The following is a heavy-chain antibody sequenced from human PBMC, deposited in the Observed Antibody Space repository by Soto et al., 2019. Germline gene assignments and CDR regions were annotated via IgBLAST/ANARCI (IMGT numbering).Heavy chain of an antibody. V-gene: IGHV4-4*02. D-gene: IGHD2-21*01. CDR3: ARRGHLVGSSTRHIDY. CDR1: GSSIRSSNW. J-gene: IGHJ4*02. Sequence: SEPLSLTCAVPGSSIRSSNWWNFLRQPPGKGLEWIGEIYHGGNTNYNASLKSRATISVDKSRNQFSLRLTSVTAADTALYFCARRGHLVGSSTRHIDYWGPGTLVTVSS. CDR2: IYHGGNT.